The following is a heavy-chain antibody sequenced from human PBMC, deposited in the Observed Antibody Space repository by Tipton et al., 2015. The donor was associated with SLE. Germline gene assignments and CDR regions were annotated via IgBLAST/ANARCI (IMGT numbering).Heavy chain of an antibody. J-gene: IGHJ4*02. CDR1: GDSISGYY. V-gene: IGHV4-4*07. Sequence: TLSLTCTVSGDSISGYYWTWVRQPAGKGLEWIGRIYASGSTNYNPSLKSRLTMSVDTSKNQFTLRLTSVTAADTAVYYCARFHVKSYYEFDCWGQGTLVTVSS. D-gene: IGHD3-10*01. CDR3: ARFHVKSYYEFDC. CDR2: IYASGST.